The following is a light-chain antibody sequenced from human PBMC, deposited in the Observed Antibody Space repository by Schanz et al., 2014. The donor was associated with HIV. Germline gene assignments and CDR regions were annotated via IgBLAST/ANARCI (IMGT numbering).Light chain of an antibody. J-gene: IGKJ4*01. CDR3: QHANSFPQG. Sequence: DIQMTQSPSTLSASVGARVTITCRASQDIRARLAWYQQKPGKAPKLLIYAASSLQSGVPSRFSGSGSGTEFTLTINSLQAEDFASYYCQHANSFPQGFGGGTRVDIK. V-gene: IGKV1-12*01. CDR1: QDIRAR. CDR2: AAS.